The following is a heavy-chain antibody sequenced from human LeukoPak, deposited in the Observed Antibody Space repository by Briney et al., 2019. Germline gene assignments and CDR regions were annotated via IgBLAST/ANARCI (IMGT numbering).Heavy chain of an antibody. CDR3: ASLVVPAAIFEFDY. D-gene: IGHD2-2*01. J-gene: IGHJ4*02. Sequence: ASVKVSCKASGGTFSSYAISWVRQAPGQGLEWMGGIIPIFGTANYAQKFQGRVTITADESTSTAYMELSSLRPEDTAVYYCASLVVPAAIFEFDYWGQGTLVTVSS. V-gene: IGHV1-69*13. CDR2: IIPIFGTA. CDR1: GGTFSSYA.